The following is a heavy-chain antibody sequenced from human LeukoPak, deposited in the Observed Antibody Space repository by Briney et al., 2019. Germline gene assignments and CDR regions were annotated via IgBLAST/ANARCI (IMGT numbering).Heavy chain of an antibody. D-gene: IGHD1-26*01. CDR3: AKWEIHWFDP. Sequence: KISETLSLTCAVYGGSFSGYYWSWIRQPPGKGLEWIGEINHSGSTNYNPSLKSRVTISVDTSKNQFSLKLSSVTAADTAVYYCAKWEIHWFDPWGQGTLVTVSS. J-gene: IGHJ5*02. V-gene: IGHV4-34*01. CDR2: INHSGST. CDR1: GGSFSGYY.